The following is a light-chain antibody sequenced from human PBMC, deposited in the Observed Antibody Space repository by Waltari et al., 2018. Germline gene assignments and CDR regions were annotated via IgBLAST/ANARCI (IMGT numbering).Light chain of an antibody. CDR1: SGHSSNI. CDR3: QTGGHGTWV. CDR2: SNSDGSN. Sequence: QLVLPQSPSASASLVPSVKLPCPLDSGHSSNIVASPQQQPEKGPRYLRKSNSDGSNSKGDEIPDRFSGSSSGAERYLTISSVQSEDEADYYCQTGGHGTWVFGGGTKLTVL. J-gene: IGLJ3*02. V-gene: IGLV4-69*01.